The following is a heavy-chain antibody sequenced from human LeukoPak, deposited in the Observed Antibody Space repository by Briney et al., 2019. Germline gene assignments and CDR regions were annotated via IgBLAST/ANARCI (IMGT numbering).Heavy chain of an antibody. CDR2: ISGSGGST. CDR1: GFTFSSYA. V-gene: IGHV3-23*01. J-gene: IGHJ4*02. CDR3: AKDRDSLYYYDSSGPFDY. Sequence: GGSLRLSCAASGFTFSSYAMSWVRQAPGKGLEWVSAISGSGGSTYYADSVKGRFTISRDNSKNTLYLQMNSLRAEDTAVYYCAKDRDSLYYYDSSGPFDYWGQGTLVTVSS. D-gene: IGHD3-22*01.